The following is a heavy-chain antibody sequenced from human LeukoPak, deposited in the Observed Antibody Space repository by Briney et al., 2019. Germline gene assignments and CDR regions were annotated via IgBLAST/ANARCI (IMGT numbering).Heavy chain of an antibody. CDR3: APGRGEGVSWFDP. V-gene: IGHV3-74*01. J-gene: IGHJ5*02. Sequence: PGGSLRLSCAASGFTFSSYWMHWVRQAPGKGLVWVSRINSDGSSTSYADSVKGRFTISRDNAKNTLYLQMNSLRAEDTAVYYCAPGRGEGVSWFDPWGQGTLVTVSS. D-gene: IGHD2-8*01. CDR2: INSDGSST. CDR1: GFTFSSYW.